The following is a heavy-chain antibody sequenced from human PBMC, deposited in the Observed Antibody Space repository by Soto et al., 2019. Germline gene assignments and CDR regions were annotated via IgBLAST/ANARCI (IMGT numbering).Heavy chain of an antibody. CDR2: IYIGGST. CDR3: AGSFDSSGSFDY. CDR1: GFTVSSNY. Sequence: GGSLRLSCAASGFTVSSNYMSWVRQAPGKGLEWVSVIYIGGSTYYSDSVKGRFTISRDNSKNTLYLQMNSLRAEDTAVYYCAGSFDSSGSFDYWGQGTLVTVSS. V-gene: IGHV3-53*01. J-gene: IGHJ4*02. D-gene: IGHD3-22*01.